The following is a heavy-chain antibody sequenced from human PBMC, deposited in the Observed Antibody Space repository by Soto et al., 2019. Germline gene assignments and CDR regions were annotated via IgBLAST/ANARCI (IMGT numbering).Heavy chain of an antibody. D-gene: IGHD3-10*01. CDR3: AGYYYGSGSYTHGMDV. Sequence: QVQLVQSGAEVKKPGASVKVSCKASGYTFTSYGISWVRQAPGQGLEWMGWISAYNGNTNYAQKLQGRVTMTTDSSTSTAYMELSSLRSDDRAVYYCAGYYYGSGSYTHGMDVWGQGTTVTVSS. CDR1: GYTFTSYG. CDR2: ISAYNGNT. J-gene: IGHJ6*02. V-gene: IGHV1-18*01.